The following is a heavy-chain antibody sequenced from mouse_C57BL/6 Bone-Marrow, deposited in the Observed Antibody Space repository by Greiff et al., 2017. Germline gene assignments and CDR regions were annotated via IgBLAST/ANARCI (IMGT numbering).Heavy chain of an antibody. J-gene: IGHJ4*01. CDR1: GYTFTSYW. CDR2: IDPSDSIT. V-gene: IGHV1-50*01. CDR3: DTPNWDEAMDY. D-gene: IGHD4-1*01. Sequence: VQLQQPGAELVKPGASVKLSCKASGYTFTSYWMQWVKQRPGQGLEWIGEIDPSDSITNYHQKFKGKATLTVDTSSSTAYMQLSSLTSEESAVYYSDTPNWDEAMDYWGQGTSVTVSS.